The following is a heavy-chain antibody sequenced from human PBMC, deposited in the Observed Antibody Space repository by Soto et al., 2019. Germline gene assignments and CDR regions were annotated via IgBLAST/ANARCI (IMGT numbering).Heavy chain of an antibody. D-gene: IGHD2-2*01. CDR1: GFTFSNAW. J-gene: IGHJ3*02. Sequence: GGSLRLSCAASGFTFSNAWMNWVRQAPGKGLEWVGRIKSKTDGGTTDYAAPVKGRFTISRDDSKNTLYLQMNSLKTEDTAVYYCTTVKHCISTSCYGRDAFDIWGQGTMVTVSS. CDR3: TTVKHCISTSCYGRDAFDI. V-gene: IGHV3-15*07. CDR2: IKSKTDGGTT.